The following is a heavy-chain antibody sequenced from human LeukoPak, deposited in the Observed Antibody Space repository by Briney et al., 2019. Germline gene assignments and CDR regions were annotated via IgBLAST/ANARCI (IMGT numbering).Heavy chain of an antibody. Sequence: SETLSLTCTVSGGSIRSYYWGWIRQPPGKGLEWIGYIYYDGSTNYNPSLKSRVTISVDTSKNQFSLKLSSMTAADTAVYYCASRYDSSVYPPFNSGGQETLVPVSS. CDR3: ASRYDSSVYPPFNS. D-gene: IGHD3-22*01. V-gene: IGHV4-59*01. CDR1: GGSIRSYY. J-gene: IGHJ4*02. CDR2: IYYDGST.